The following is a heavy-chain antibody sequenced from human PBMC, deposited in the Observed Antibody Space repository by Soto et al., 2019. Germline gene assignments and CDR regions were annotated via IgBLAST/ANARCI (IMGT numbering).Heavy chain of an antibody. J-gene: IGHJ3*02. CDR1: EYTFTSYD. V-gene: IGHV1-8*01. Sequence: ASVKVSCKASEYTFTSYDINWVRQATGQGLEWMGWMNPNSGNTGYAQKFQGRVTMTRNTSISTAYMELSRLRSDDTAVYCCARAVCSGGSCYPRGDAFDIWGQGTMVTVSS. D-gene: IGHD2-15*01. CDR3: ARAVCSGGSCYPRGDAFDI. CDR2: MNPNSGNT.